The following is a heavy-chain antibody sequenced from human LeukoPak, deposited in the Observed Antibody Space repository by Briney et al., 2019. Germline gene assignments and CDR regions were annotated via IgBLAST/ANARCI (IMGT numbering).Heavy chain of an antibody. Sequence: SETLSLTRAVSGGSISSGGYSWRWIRQPPGKGLEWIGYIYHSGSTYYNPSLKSRVTISVDRSKNQFSLKLSSVTAADTAVYYCARVEMATIDFDYWGQGTLVTVSS. CDR1: GGSISSGGYS. D-gene: IGHD5-24*01. CDR3: ARVEMATIDFDY. J-gene: IGHJ4*02. CDR2: IYHSGST. V-gene: IGHV4-30-2*01.